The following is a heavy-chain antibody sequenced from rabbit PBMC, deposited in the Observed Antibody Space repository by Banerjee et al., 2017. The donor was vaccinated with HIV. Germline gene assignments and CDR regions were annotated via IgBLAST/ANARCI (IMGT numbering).Heavy chain of an antibody. CDR2: IYSSNGDK. J-gene: IGHJ4*01. CDR3: ARDRDGDAGYGSLAL. CDR1: GSDFSNNA. D-gene: IGHD7-1*01. Sequence: QEQLVESGGGLVQPEGSLTLTCKASGSDFSNNAMCWVRQAPGKGLELIACIYSSNGDKWYASWVNGRFTISRGTSLNTVDLKMTSLTVADTATYFCARDRDGDAGYGSLALWGPGTLVTVS. V-gene: IGHV1S47*01.